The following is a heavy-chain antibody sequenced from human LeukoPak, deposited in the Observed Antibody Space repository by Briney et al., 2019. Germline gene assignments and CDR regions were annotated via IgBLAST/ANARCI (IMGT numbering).Heavy chain of an antibody. CDR2: IYHSGST. CDR1: GYSISSGYY. CDR3: AIYYDYYDSSGYWVLIDY. V-gene: IGHV4-38-2*02. Sequence: SETLSLTCTVSGYSISSGYYWGWIRQPPGKGLEWIGSIYHSGSTYYNPSLKSRVTISVDTSKNQFSLKLSSVTAADTAVYYCAIYYDYYDSSGYWVLIDYWGQGTLVTVSS. D-gene: IGHD3-22*01. J-gene: IGHJ4*02.